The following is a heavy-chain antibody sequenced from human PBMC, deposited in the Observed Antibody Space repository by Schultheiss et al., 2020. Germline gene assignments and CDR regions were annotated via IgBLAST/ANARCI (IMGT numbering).Heavy chain of an antibody. Sequence: GSLRLSCAASGFTFTSNSMNWVRQAPGKGLEWIGSIYYSGSTYYNPSLKSRVTISVDTSKNQFSLKLSSVTAADTAVYYCARDRITMVRGTDYWGQGSLVTVSS. CDR2: IYYSGST. D-gene: IGHD3-10*01. CDR1: GFTFTSNS. CDR3: ARDRITMVRGTDY. J-gene: IGHJ4*02. V-gene: IGHV4-38-2*02.